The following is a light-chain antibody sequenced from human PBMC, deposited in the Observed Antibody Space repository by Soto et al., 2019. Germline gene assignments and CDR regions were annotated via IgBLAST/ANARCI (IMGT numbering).Light chain of an antibody. CDR1: QSVSGSY. J-gene: IGKJ1*01. Sequence: EIVLTQSPGTLSLSPGERATLSCRASQSVSGSYFAWYQQKPGQAPRLLIYGASSRATGIPVRFSGSGSGTDFTLTISRLEPEDFAVYYCHQAGSSPWTFGQGTKVEVK. CDR2: GAS. V-gene: IGKV3-20*01. CDR3: HQAGSSPWT.